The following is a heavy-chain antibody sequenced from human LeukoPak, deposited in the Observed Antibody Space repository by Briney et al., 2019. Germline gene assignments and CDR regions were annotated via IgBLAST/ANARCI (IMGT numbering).Heavy chain of an antibody. CDR1: GFTFSIYA. CDR3: AGGEVPKAFTPGLFDY. CDR2: ISGSGGST. D-gene: IGHD1-14*01. V-gene: IGHV3-23*01. J-gene: IGHJ4*02. Sequence: GGSLRLSCAASGFTFSIYAMSWVRQAPGKGLEWVSGISGSGGSTYHADSVKGRFTISRDNSKNTLYLQMNSLRAEDTAVYYCAGGEVPKAFTPGLFDYWGQGTLVTASS.